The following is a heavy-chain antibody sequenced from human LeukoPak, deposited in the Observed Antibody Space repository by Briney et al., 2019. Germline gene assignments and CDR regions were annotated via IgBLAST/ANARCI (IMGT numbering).Heavy chain of an antibody. CDR2: INHSGST. CDR1: GGSFSGYY. J-gene: IGHJ4*02. CDR3: ARHKSSGTYPLDY. V-gene: IGHV4-34*01. D-gene: IGHD1-26*01. Sequence: SETLSLTCAVYGGSFSGYYWSWIRQPPGKGLEWIGEINHSGSTNYNPSLKSRVTISVDTSKNQFSLKLSSVTAADTAVYYCARHKSSGTYPLDYWGQGTLVTVSS.